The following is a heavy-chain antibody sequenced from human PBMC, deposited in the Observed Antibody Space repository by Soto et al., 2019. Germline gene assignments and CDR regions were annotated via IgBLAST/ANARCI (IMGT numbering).Heavy chain of an antibody. CDR3: ARGGSTSWLRDLDL. D-gene: IGHD6-13*01. CDR2: IDFDGRST. J-gene: IGHJ5*02. CDR1: GFTFSSYY. Sequence: EVQLVESGGGLVQPGGSLRLSCAVSGFTFSSYYMQWVRQGPGKGLVYVARIDFDGRSTVHADSVKGRFTISRYNAKNTLYLQMNSLGVEDTGVYDCARGGSTSWLRDLDLWGQGTLVTVSS. V-gene: IGHV3-74*01.